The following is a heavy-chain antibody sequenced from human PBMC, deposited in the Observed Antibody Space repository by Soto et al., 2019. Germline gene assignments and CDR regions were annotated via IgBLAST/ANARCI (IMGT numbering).Heavy chain of an antibody. CDR3: AISYCGGDCQEPFDV. D-gene: IGHD2-21*02. CDR2: MNPNSGNT. Sequence: QVQLMQSGAEVKTSGASLKVSCRAAGYTFTSYEFHWVRQATGEGLEWMGWMNPNSGNTDEAQKFQGRVMMTRDTSISTAYMELSGLRTDDKAVYYCAISYCGGDCQEPFDVWGEGTMVTVSS. J-gene: IGHJ3*01. CDR1: GYTFTSYE. V-gene: IGHV1-8*01.